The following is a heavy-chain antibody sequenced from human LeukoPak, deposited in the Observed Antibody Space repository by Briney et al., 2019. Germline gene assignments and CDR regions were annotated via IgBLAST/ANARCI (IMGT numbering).Heavy chain of an antibody. CDR1: GFTFSGYG. D-gene: IGHD3-3*01. CDR3: AKGGVYYDFWSGFSSSYYYYMDV. CDR2: IRYDGHNK. J-gene: IGHJ6*03. V-gene: IGHV3-30*02. Sequence: GGSLRLSCAASGFTFSGYGIHWVRQAPGKGLEWVAFIRYDGHNKDYADSVKGRFTISRDNSKNTLYLQMNSLRAEDTAVYYCAKGGVYYDFWSGFSSSYYYYMDVWGKGTTVTVSS.